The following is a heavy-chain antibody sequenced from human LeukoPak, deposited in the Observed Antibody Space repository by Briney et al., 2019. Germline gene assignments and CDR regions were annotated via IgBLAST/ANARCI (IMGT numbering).Heavy chain of an antibody. V-gene: IGHV4-4*02. CDR3: ARHLLYSGSYPLDY. Sequence: PSGTLSLTCAVSGGSISSSNWWSWVRQPPGKGLEWIGEIYHSGSTNYNPSLKSRVTISVDKSKNQFSLKLSSVAAADTAVYYCARHLLYSGSYPLDYWGQGTLVTVSS. CDR1: GGSISSSNW. J-gene: IGHJ4*02. CDR2: IYHSGST. D-gene: IGHD1-26*01.